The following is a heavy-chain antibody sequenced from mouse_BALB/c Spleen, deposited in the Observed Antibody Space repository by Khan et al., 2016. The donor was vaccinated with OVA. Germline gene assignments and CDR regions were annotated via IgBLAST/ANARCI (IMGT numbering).Heavy chain of an antibody. CDR2: ISPGSGDT. J-gene: IGHJ3*01. D-gene: IGHD1-2*01. V-gene: IGHV1-77*01. Sequence: VQLQESGAEPARPGASVKLSCKASGYTFTDYYINWVKQRTGQGLEWIGEISPGSGDTYYNEKFKGKATLTADKSSNTAYMQLSSLTSEASAVYFCARRNYFGYTFAYWGQGTLVTVSA. CDR1: GYTFTDYY. CDR3: ARRNYFGYTFAY.